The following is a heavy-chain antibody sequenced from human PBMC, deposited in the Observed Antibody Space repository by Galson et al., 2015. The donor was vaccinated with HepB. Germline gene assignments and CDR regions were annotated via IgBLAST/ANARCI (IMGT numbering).Heavy chain of an antibody. V-gene: IGHV1-2*06. D-gene: IGHD6-13*01. J-gene: IGHJ4*02. CDR2: INPNSGGT. CDR1: GYTFTGYY. Sequence: SVKVSCKASGYTFTGYYMHWVRQAPGQGLEWMGRINPNSGGTNYAQKFQGRVTMTRDTSISTAYMELSRLRSDDTAVYYCARVPVRTAARPFDYWGQGTLVTVSS. CDR3: ARVPVRTAARPFDY.